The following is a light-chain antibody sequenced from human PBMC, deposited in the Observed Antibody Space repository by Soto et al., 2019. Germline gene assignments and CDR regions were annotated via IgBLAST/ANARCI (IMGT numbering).Light chain of an antibody. V-gene: IGKV1-39*01. J-gene: IGKJ1*01. CDR3: QQSYSTPPT. Sequence: DIQMTQSPSSLSASVGDRVTITCRASQSISTYLNWYQQTPGKAPKLLIYAASSLQGGVPSRFSGSGSGTDFTLTISSLHPEDSATYYCQQSYSTPPTFGQGTKVDIK. CDR2: AAS. CDR1: QSISTY.